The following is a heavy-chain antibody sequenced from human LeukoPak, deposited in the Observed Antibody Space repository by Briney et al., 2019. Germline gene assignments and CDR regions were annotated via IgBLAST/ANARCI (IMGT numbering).Heavy chain of an antibody. Sequence: TSETLSLTCSVSGGSISSGGFYWSWIRQHPEKGLGWIGNIYYRGSTYYNPSLRGRVTISVDTSKNQFSLKLSSVTSADTAVYYCARGSNLWFGANRHWFDPWGQGALVTVSS. CDR1: GGSISSGGFY. J-gene: IGHJ5*02. D-gene: IGHD3-10*01. V-gene: IGHV4-31*03. CDR3: ARGSNLWFGANRHWFDP. CDR2: IYYRGST.